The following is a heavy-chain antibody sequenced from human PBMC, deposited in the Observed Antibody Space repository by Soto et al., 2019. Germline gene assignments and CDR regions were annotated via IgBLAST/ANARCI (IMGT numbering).Heavy chain of an antibody. D-gene: IGHD4-17*01. CDR1: GFTLSSYG. V-gene: IGHV3-30*18. J-gene: IGHJ2*01. CDR3: AKDVVTTVVTQTGRDL. CDR2: ISYDGSNK. Sequence: QVQLGESGGGVVQPGRSLRLSCAASGFTLSSYGMHWVRQAPGKGLEWVAVISYDGSNKYYADSVKGRFTISRDNSKNTLYLQMNSLRAEDTAVYYCAKDVVTTVVTQTGRDLWGRGTLVTVSS.